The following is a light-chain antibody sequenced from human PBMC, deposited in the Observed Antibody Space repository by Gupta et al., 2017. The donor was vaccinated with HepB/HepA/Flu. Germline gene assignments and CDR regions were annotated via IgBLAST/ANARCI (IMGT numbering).Light chain of an antibody. V-gene: IGKV3-11*01. J-gene: IGKJ4*01. CDR3: QQRSNWPLT. CDR1: QSVSSY. CDR2: DAS. Sequence: IVLTQSPATLFLSPGERATLSCRASQSVSSYLAWYQQKPGQAPRLLIFDASNRATGIPARFSGSGSGTDFTLTISSLEPEDFAVYYCQQRSNWPLTFGGGTTVDIK.